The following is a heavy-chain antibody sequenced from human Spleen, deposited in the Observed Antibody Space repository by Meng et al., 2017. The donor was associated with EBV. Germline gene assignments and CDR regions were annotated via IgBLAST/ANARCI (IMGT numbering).Heavy chain of an antibody. CDR3: ARDRYATDY. CDR1: GYTITTYY. CDR2: VNPSGAST. J-gene: IGHJ4*02. V-gene: IGHV1-46*01. Sequence: QEQLVQSGAEVKKPGASVKVSCKASGYTITTYYIHWVRQAPGQGLEWMGIVNPSGASTTYAQKFQGRVTMTWDTSSNTVYMEVTSLRSEDTAIYYCARDRYATDYWGQGTLGTVSS. D-gene: IGHD2-2*01.